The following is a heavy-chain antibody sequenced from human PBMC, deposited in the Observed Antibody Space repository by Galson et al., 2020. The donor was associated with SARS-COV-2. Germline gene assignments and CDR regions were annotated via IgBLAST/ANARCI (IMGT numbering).Heavy chain of an antibody. Sequence: LTCEASGFTFSSYTMNWVRQAPVKGLELVAYIRSSSGTIYYADSVKGRFTISRDNAKNSLYLQLNSLRVEDTAVYYCARERLEYWGQGTLVTVSS. J-gene: IGHJ4*02. CDR1: GFTFSSYT. D-gene: IGHD1-1*01. V-gene: IGHV3-48*04. CDR2: IRSSSGTI. CDR3: ARERLEY.